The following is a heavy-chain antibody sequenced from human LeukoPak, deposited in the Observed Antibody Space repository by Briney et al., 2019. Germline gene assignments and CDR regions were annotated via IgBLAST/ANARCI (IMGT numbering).Heavy chain of an antibody. D-gene: IGHD3-22*01. Sequence: SETLSLTCAVYGGSFSGYYWSWIRQPPGKGLEWIGEINHSGSTNYNPSLKSRVTISVDTSKNQFSLKLSSVTAADTAVYYCARGSDSYKPTPFDYWGQGTLVTVSS. CDR1: GGSFSGYY. V-gene: IGHV4-34*01. CDR2: INHSGST. J-gene: IGHJ4*02. CDR3: ARGSDSYKPTPFDY.